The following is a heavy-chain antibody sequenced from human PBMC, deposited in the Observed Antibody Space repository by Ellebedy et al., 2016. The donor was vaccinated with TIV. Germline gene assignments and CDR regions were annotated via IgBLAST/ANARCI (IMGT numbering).Heavy chain of an antibody. Sequence: GESLKISCAASGLTFSSHAMSWVRQAPGKGLELVSAFSGSGRITSYAESVRGRFTISRDNSKKTLYLEMNRLRAEDTAVYSRACWTGDWNGPFDFWGQGTLVTVSS. D-gene: IGHD3/OR15-3a*01. CDR2: FSGSGRIT. CDR3: ACWTGDWNGPFDF. J-gene: IGHJ4*02. CDR1: GLTFSSHA. V-gene: IGHV3-23*01.